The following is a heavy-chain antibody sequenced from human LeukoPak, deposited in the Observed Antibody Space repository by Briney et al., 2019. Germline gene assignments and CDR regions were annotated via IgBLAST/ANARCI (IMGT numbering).Heavy chain of an antibody. J-gene: IGHJ4*02. D-gene: IGHD4-17*01. CDR1: GFTLRSHA. Sequence: GGSLRLSCAVSGFTLRSHAMSWVRQAPGKGLEWVSAISGSGGYTYYADSVKGRFTISRDNSKNTLYLQMNSLRAEDTAVYYCAKDHTYGDYDYWGQGTLVTVSS. CDR3: AKDHTYGDYDY. V-gene: IGHV3-23*01. CDR2: ISGSGGYT.